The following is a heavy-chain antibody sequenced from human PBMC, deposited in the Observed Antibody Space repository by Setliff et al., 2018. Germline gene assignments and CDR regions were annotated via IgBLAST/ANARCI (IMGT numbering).Heavy chain of an antibody. J-gene: IGHJ4*02. CDR2: INHDGIEK. V-gene: IGHV3-7*03. CDR3: ANCRDGYNCLLYYFDY. CDR1: GFSFRDSW. D-gene: IGHD1-1*01. Sequence: GGSLRLSCAASGFSFRDSWMSWVRQAPGKGLEWVANINHDGIEKYYVDSVKGRFTISRDNSKNTLFLQMSSLRAEDTAVYYCANCRDGYNCLLYYFDYWGQGTLVTVAS.